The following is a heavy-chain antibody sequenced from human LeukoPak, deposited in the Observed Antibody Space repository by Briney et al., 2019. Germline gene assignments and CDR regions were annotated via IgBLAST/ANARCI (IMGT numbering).Heavy chain of an antibody. CDR2: IYYSGST. CDR3: ARLKVANLLDY. CDR1: GGSISSSSYY. V-gene: IGHV4-39*01. D-gene: IGHD5-12*01. J-gene: IGHJ4*02. Sequence: SETLSLTCTVSGGSISSSSYYWGWIRQPPGKGLEWIGSIYYSGSTYYNPSLKSRVTISVDTSKNQFSLRLTSVTAADTAVYYCARLKVANLLDYWGQGTLVTVSS.